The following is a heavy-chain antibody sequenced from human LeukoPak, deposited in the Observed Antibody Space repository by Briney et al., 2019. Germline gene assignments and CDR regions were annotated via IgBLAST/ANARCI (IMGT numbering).Heavy chain of an antibody. V-gene: IGHV3-23*01. CDR1: GFTFNNYA. CDR3: AKDRLLAAQNDH. Sequence: PGGCLRLSCAASGFTFNNYAMSWVRQAPGKGLEWVSVISDSGGHTSYADSVQGRFTISRDNSNNTLFLQMNSLRAGDTAVYYCAKDRLLAAQNDHWGQGTLVTVSS. D-gene: IGHD6-13*01. CDR2: ISDSGGHT. J-gene: IGHJ5*02.